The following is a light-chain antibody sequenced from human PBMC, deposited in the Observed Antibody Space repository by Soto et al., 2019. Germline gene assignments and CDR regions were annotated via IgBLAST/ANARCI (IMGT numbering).Light chain of an antibody. CDR3: QQYISYPWT. Sequence: DIQMTQSPSTLSASVGDRVTITCRASQSISSWLAWYQQKPGKAPKLLIYDASSLESGVPSRFSGSGSGTEFPLTISSLQPDDFATYYCQQYISYPWTFGQGTKVEVK. V-gene: IGKV1-5*01. CDR1: QSISSW. J-gene: IGKJ1*01. CDR2: DAS.